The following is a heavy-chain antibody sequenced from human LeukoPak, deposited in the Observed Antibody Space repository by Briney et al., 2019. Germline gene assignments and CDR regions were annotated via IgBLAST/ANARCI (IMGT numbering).Heavy chain of an antibody. J-gene: IGHJ4*02. CDR2: IYYSGST. V-gene: IGHV4-31*03. CDR3: ARGSYVGPTSGYFDY. D-gene: IGHD1-26*01. Sequence: SETLSLTCTVSGGSISSGGYNWSWIRQHPGKGLECIGYIYYSGSTYYNPSLKSRVTISVDTSKNQFSLKLSSVTAADTAVYYCARGSYVGPTSGYFDYWGQGTLVTVPS. CDR1: GGSISSGGYN.